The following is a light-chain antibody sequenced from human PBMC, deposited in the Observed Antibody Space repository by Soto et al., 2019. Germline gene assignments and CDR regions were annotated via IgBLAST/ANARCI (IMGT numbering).Light chain of an antibody. CDR1: QTISNY. V-gene: IGKV1-39*01. CDR2: AAS. J-gene: IGKJ5*01. CDR3: QQSYRTPIT. Sequence: IQMTQSPSSLSASVGDRVTITCRASQTISNYLNWYQQKPGKAPKSLIYAASNLQSGVPSRFSGSGSGTDFTLTISSLQPEDFATYYCQQSYRTPITFGQGTRLENK.